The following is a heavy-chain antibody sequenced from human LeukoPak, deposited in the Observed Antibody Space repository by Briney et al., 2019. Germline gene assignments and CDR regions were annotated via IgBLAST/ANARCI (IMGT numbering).Heavy chain of an antibody. V-gene: IGHV4-4*02. CDR2: IYHSGST. CDR1: GGSISSSNW. D-gene: IGHD6-19*01. Sequence: PSGTLSLTCAVSGGSISSSNWWSWGRQPPGQGLEWIREIYHSGSTNYNPSLKSRVTISVDKSKNQFSLKLSSVTAADTAVYYCARAPAVAGTSYYFDYWGQGTLVTVSS. J-gene: IGHJ4*02. CDR3: ARAPAVAGTSYYFDY.